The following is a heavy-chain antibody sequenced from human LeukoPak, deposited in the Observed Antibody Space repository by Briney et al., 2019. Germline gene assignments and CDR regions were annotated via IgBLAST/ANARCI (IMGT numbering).Heavy chain of an antibody. CDR3: AIWGYSSGRSRTRPGDY. CDR1: GFTFSSYG. V-gene: IGHV3-23*01. Sequence: PGGSLRLSCAASGFTFSSYGMSWVRQAPGKGLEWVSAITGSGGSTYYADSVKGRFTISRDNSKNTLYLQMNSLRAEDTAVYYCAIWGYSSGRSRTRPGDYWGQGTLVTVSS. J-gene: IGHJ4*02. D-gene: IGHD6-19*01. CDR2: ITGSGGST.